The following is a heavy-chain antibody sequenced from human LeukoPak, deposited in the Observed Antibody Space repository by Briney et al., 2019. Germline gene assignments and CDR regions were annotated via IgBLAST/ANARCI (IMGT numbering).Heavy chain of an antibody. D-gene: IGHD6-19*01. CDR1: GFTFSSYG. CDR2: ISYDGSKK. J-gene: IGHJ5*02. Sequence: GRSLGLSCAASGFTFSSYGMHWVRQAPGKGLEWVAVISYDGSKKYYADSVKGRFTISRDDSKNTLYLQMNSLRAEDTAVYYCARDPDSSGWLQRGNWFDPWGQGTLVTVSS. V-gene: IGHV3-30*03. CDR3: ARDPDSSGWLQRGNWFDP.